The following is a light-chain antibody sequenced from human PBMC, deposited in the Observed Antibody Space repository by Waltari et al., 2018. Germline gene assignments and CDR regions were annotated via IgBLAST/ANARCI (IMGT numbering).Light chain of an antibody. CDR2: RAS. V-gene: IGKV1-5*03. CDR1: ESIRDW. Sequence: DIQMTQFPSTLSASVGDRVTITCRASESIRDWMAWYQQEPGKAPKLLIYRASTLQSDVPSRFSGSGSGTEFTLTISSLQPDDFGTYYCQYYFLYSRGFGQGTKLEIK. CDR3: QYYFLYSRG. J-gene: IGKJ2*03.